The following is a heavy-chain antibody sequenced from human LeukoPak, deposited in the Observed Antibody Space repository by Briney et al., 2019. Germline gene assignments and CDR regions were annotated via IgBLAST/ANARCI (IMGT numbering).Heavy chain of an antibody. V-gene: IGHV3-11*04. D-gene: IGHD1-14*01. CDR2: ISSGGSTI. CDR1: GFTFSDYY. Sequence: PGRSLRLSCAASGFTFSDYYMTWIRQAPGKGLEWVSYISSGGSTIYYADSVKGRFTTSRDNAKNSLYLQMNSLRAEDTAVYYCARRARFTDATRIFDIWGQGTMVTVSS. CDR3: ARRARFTDATRIFDI. J-gene: IGHJ3*02.